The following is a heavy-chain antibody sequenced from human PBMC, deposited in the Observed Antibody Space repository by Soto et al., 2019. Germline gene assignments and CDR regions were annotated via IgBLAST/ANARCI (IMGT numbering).Heavy chain of an antibody. Sequence: SVKVSCKASGGTFSTYTIIWVRQAPGQGLEWMGRIIPMFDITNTAQSFQGRVTITADKSTSTAYLELSTLRSDDTAMYFRTLVSWSAETFDIWGPGTMLTVSS. D-gene: IGHD6-13*01. J-gene: IGHJ3*02. V-gene: IGHV1-69*02. CDR2: IIPMFDIT. CDR1: GGTFSTYT. CDR3: TLVSWSAETFDI.